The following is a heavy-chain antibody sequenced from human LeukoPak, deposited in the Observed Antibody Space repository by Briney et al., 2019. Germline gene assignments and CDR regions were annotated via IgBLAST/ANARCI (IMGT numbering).Heavy chain of an antibody. J-gene: IGHJ4*02. V-gene: IGHV4-4*09. D-gene: IGHD3-3*01. Sequence: SETLSLTCTVSGGSISSYYWSWIRQPPGKGLEWIGYIYTSGSTNYNPSLKSRVTISVDTSMNQFSLKLSSVTAADTAVYYCARQHLLDFWSGYYYFDYWGQGTLVTVSS. CDR1: GGSISSYY. CDR2: IYTSGST. CDR3: ARQHLLDFWSGYYYFDY.